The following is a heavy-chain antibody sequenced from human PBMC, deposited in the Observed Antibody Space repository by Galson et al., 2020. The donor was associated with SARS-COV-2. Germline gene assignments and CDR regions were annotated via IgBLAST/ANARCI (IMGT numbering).Heavy chain of an antibody. CDR1: GFTFSNAW. CDR2: IKSKTDGGTT. D-gene: IGHD2-2*01. CDR3: TTDGTIGDIVVVPAAKYYYYYGMDV. V-gene: IGHV3-15*01. J-gene: IGHJ6*02. Sequence: GGSLRLSCAASGFTFSNAWMSWVRQAPGKGLEWVGRIKSKTDGGTTDYAAPVKVRLTISRDDSKNTLYLQMNSLKTEDTAVYYCTTDGTIGDIVVVPAAKYYYYYGMDVWGQGTTVTVSS.